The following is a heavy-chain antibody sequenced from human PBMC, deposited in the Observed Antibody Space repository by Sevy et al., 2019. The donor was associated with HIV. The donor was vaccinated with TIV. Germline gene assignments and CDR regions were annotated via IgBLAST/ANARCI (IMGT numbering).Heavy chain of an antibody. CDR2: IKSKVDGGTT. J-gene: IGHJ6*02. V-gene: IGHV3-15*01. Sequence: GGSLRLSCAVSGLTFTYAWMSWVRQAPGKGLEWVGRIKSKVDGGTTDYGAPVKGRFTISRDESKNTLYPQMNSLKTEYTAVYYCATDPIIVLMGTDGMDVWGQGTTVTVSS. CDR1: GLTFTYAW. CDR3: ATDPIIVLMGTDGMDV. D-gene: IGHD2-8*01.